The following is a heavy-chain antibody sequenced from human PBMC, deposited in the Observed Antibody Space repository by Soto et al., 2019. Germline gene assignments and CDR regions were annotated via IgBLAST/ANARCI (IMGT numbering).Heavy chain of an antibody. V-gene: IGHV3-23*01. CDR3: AKVGCSSTSCRPGY. CDR2: ISGRGGTT. Sequence: GKGLEWVSAISGRGGTTYYADSVKGRFTISRDNSKNTLYLQMNSLRAEDTAVYYCAKVGCSSTSCRPGYWGQGTLVTVSS. J-gene: IGHJ4*02. D-gene: IGHD2-2*01.